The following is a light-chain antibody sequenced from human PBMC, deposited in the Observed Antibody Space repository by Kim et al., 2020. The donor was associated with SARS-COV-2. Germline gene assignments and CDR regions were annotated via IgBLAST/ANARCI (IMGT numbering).Light chain of an antibody. J-gene: IGKJ1*01. CDR2: DAS. V-gene: IGKV3-11*01. Sequence: PGHRATLSCGTSRTVSNYLAWYQQKPGQAPRLLLYDASNRATGIPVRFSGSGSGTDFSLTISNLEPEYFAVYYCQYRRTFGQGTKVDIK. CDR1: RTVSNY. CDR3: QYRRT.